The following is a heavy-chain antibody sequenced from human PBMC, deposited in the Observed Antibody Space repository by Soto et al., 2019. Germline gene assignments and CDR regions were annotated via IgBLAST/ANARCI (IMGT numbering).Heavy chain of an antibody. CDR2: VSGSGDST. CDR1: GFTLSEYG. D-gene: IGHD3-10*01. Sequence: ELQVLESGGGLVQPGGSLRLTCAASGFTLSEYGTSWVRQAPGKGLEWVSFVSGSGDSTYYTDSVKGRFTISSDSSKNTVCLQMNSLRAEDTAVYYCATSNYGERDWGQGTLGTVSS. V-gene: IGHV3-23*01. J-gene: IGHJ4*02. CDR3: ATSNYGERD.